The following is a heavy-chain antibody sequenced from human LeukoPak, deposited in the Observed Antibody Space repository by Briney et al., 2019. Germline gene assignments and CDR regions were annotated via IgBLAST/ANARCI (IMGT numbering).Heavy chain of an antibody. CDR1: GFTFSNDR. Sequence: GGSLRLSCTASGFTFSNDRMCWVPHSPGKGLEWVANINQDESKKYYAHSVKGRFTISRDNAKNSLYLQMSSLTAEDTAIYYCARDHAYRADYWGQGTLVTVSS. J-gene: IGHJ4*02. V-gene: IGHV3-7*01. CDR3: ARDHAYRADY. D-gene: IGHD2-2*01. CDR2: INQDESKK.